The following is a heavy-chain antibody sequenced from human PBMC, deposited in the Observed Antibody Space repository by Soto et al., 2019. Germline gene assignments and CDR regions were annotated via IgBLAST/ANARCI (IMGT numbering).Heavy chain of an antibody. V-gene: IGHV1-2*02. CDR2: INPNSGGT. Sequence: GASVKVSCKASGYTFTGYYMHWVRQAPGQGLEWMGWINPNSGGTNYAQKFQGRVTMTRDTSISTAYMELSRLRSDDTAVYYCATSVPPAVVGGSYGMDVWGQGTTVTV. D-gene: IGHD1-26*01. CDR1: GYTFTGYY. CDR3: ATSVPPAVVGGSYGMDV. J-gene: IGHJ6*02.